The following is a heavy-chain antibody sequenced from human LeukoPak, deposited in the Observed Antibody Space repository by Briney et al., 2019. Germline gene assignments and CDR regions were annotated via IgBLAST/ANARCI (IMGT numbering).Heavy chain of an antibody. CDR2: ISYDGSNK. CDR3: ARDMGSGWDDFDY. CDR1: GFTFSSYG. Sequence: GGSLRLSCAASGFTFSSYGMHWVRQAPGKGLEWVAVISYDGSNKYYADSVKGRFTISRDNSKNTLYLQMNSLRAEDTAVYYCARDMGSGWDDFDYWGQGTLVTVSS. V-gene: IGHV3-30*03. D-gene: IGHD6-19*01. J-gene: IGHJ4*02.